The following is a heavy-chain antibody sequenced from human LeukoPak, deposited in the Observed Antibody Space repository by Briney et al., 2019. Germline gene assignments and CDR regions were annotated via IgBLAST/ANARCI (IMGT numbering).Heavy chain of an antibody. J-gene: IGHJ4*02. Sequence: ASVKVSCKASGYSFTDYYMHWVRQAPGHGLEWMGWINANNGDSNYAQKFQGRVTMTRDTSMSTAYMELSSLKFDGTAVYYCARGRPDYWGQGTLVTVSS. CDR3: ARGRPDY. D-gene: IGHD6-25*01. V-gene: IGHV1-2*02. CDR2: INANNGDS. CDR1: GYSFTDYY.